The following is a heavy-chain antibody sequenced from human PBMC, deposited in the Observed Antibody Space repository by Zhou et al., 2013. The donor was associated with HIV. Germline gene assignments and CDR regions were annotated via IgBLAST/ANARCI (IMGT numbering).Heavy chain of an antibody. CDR3: AREYCSSTSCYVGEGLDY. CDR2: IYYSGST. V-gene: IGHV4-59*11. CDR1: GGSISSHY. Sequence: VQLQESGPGLVKPSETLSLTCTVSGGSISSHYWSWIRQPPGKGLEWIGYIYYSGSTNYNPSLKSRVTISVDTSKNQFSLKLSSVTAADTAVYYCAREYCSSTSCYVGEGLDYWGQGTLVHRLL. J-gene: IGHJ4*02. D-gene: IGHD2-2*01.